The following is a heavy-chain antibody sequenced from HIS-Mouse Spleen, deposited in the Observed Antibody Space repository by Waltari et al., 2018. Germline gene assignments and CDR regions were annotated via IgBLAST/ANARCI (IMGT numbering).Heavy chain of an antibody. CDR1: GGSISSYY. Sequence: QVQLQESGPGLVKPSETLSLTCTVSGGSISSYYWSWIRQPPGKGLEWISYYSGHTHYNPTLKSRVTISVDTSKTQFSLKLSSVTAADTAVYYCARASRDLLLPRYFDLWGRGTLVTVSS. CDR2: SYYSGHT. J-gene: IGHJ2*01. CDR3: ARASRDLLLPRYFDL. V-gene: IGHV4-59*01.